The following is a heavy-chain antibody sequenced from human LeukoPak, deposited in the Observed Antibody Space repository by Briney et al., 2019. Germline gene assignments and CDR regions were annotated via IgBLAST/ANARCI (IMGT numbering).Heavy chain of an antibody. CDR3: ARDPDY. J-gene: IGHJ4*02. CDR1: GFTFSSYA. CDR2: ISYDGSNK. V-gene: IGHV3-30-3*01. Sequence: GGSLRLSCAASGFTFSSYAMHWVRQAPGKGLEWVAVISYDGSNKYYADSVKGRFTISRDNSKNTLYLQMNSLRAEDTAVYYCARDPDYWGQGTLVTVSS.